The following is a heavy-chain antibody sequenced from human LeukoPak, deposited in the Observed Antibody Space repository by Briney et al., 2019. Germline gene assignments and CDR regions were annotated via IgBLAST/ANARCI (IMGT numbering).Heavy chain of an antibody. CDR3: ARSSWDGYTGTYFDY. CDR2: ISYDGSNK. CDR1: GFTFSSYA. Sequence: PGGSLRLSCAASGFTFSSYAMHWVRQAPGKGLEWVAVISYDGSNKYYADSVKGRFTISRDNSKNTLYLQMNSLRAEDTAVYYCARSSWDGYTGTYFDYWGQGTLVTVSS. D-gene: IGHD5-24*01. J-gene: IGHJ4*02. V-gene: IGHV3-30-3*01.